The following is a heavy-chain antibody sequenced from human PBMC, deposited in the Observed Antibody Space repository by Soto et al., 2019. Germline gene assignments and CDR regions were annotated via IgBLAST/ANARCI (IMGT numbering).Heavy chain of an antibody. J-gene: IGHJ4*02. CDR3: AHRLRDSSGYFFDY. CDR1: GFSLSTSGVA. V-gene: IGHV2-5*02. CDR2: IYWDDDK. D-gene: IGHD3-22*01. Sequence: QITLKESGPTLVKPTQTLTLTCTFSGFSLSTSGVAVGWIRQPPGKALEWLALIYWDDDKRYSPSLKSRLTITKDTSKNQVVLKMTNMDLVDTATYYCAHRLRDSSGYFFDYWGQGTLVIVSS.